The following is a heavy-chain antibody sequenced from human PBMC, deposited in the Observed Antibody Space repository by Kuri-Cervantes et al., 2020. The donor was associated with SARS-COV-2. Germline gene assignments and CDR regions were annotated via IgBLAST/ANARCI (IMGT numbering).Heavy chain of an antibody. CDR3: ARVGDIVGMRENWFDP. Sequence: SVKVSCKASGGTFSSYAISWVRQAPGQGLEWMGGIIPIFGTANYAQKFQGRVTITTDESTSTAYMELSSLRSEDTAVYYCARVGDIVGMRENWFDPWGQGTLVTVSS. CDR2: IIPIFGTA. V-gene: IGHV1-69*05. CDR1: GGTFSSYA. J-gene: IGHJ5*02. D-gene: IGHD2-15*01.